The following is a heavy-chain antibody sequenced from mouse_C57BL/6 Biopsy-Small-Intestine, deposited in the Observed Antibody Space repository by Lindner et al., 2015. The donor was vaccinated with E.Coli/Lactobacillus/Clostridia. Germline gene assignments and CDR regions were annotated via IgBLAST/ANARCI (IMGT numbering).Heavy chain of an antibody. CDR3: ARNYYGSSYVDVSYSYFDY. CDR2: ISSGGSYT. Sequence: VQLQESGGDLVKPGGSLKLSCAASGFTFSSYGMSWVRQTPDKRLEWVATISSGGSYTYYPDSVKGRFTISRDNAKNTLYLQMSSLKSEDTAMYYCARNYYGSSYVDVSYSYFDYWGQGTTLTVSS. V-gene: IGHV5-6*01. D-gene: IGHD1-1*01. CDR1: GFTFSSYG. J-gene: IGHJ2*01.